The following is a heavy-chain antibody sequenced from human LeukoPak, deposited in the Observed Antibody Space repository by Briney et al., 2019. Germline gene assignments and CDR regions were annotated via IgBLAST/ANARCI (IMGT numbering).Heavy chain of an antibody. J-gene: IGHJ4*02. CDR1: GYTFTSYD. CDR3: ARAPRSWGFGY. D-gene: IGHD7-27*01. V-gene: IGHV1-8*01. CDR2: MNPNSGAT. Sequence: ASVKVSCKASGYTFTSYDFSWLRQATGQGPEWMGWMNPNSGATGYAQKFQGRVTMTRSASINTAYMELTNLRSEDTAVYYCARAPRSWGFGYWGQGTLVTVSS.